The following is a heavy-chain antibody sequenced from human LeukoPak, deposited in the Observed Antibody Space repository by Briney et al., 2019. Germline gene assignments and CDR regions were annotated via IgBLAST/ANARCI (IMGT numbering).Heavy chain of an antibody. CDR3: AKDGPGIAAAGAFDY. CDR2: ISGSGGNK. Sequence: GGSLRLSCAASGFTLSSYAMSWVRQAPGKGLEWVSAISGSGGNKYYADSVKGRFTISRDNSKTTLYLQMNSRRAEDTAVYYCAKDGPGIAAAGAFDYWGQGTLVTVSS. D-gene: IGHD6-13*01. CDR1: GFTLSSYA. J-gene: IGHJ4*02. V-gene: IGHV3-23*01.